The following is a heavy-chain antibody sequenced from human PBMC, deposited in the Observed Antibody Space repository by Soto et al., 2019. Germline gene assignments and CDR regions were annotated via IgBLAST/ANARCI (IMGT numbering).Heavy chain of an antibody. CDR1: GGSIDSGGYS. D-gene: IGHD2-21*01. J-gene: IGHJ5*02. CDR3: VRASYILPFDP. CDR2: IYHTGAA. Sequence: QLQLQESGSGLVKPSQTLSLTCAVSGGSIDSGGYSWNWIRQPPGKGLEWIGYIYHTGAAHYNASLEGRVSLSVDMSKNQFSLQMTSVTAADTAVYYCVRASYILPFDPWGHGIFVTVSS. V-gene: IGHV4-30-2*01.